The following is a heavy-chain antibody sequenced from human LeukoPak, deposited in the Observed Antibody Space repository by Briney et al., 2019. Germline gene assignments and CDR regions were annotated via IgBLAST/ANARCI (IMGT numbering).Heavy chain of an antibody. CDR3: ARGGRWFDP. J-gene: IGHJ5*02. Sequence: SETLSLTCAVYGGSFSGYYWSWIRQPPGKGLEWIGSIYHSGSTYYNPSLKSRVTISVDTSKNQFSLKLSSVTAADTAVYYCARGGRWFDPWGQGTLVTVSS. V-gene: IGHV4-34*01. CDR2: IYHSGST. CDR1: GGSFSGYY.